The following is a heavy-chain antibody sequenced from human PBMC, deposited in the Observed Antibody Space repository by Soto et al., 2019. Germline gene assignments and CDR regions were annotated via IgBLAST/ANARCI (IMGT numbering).Heavy chain of an antibody. CDR3: VKSARRDITASRRMDV. Sequence: GGSLRLSCSASGFSFTSYAMHWVRQAPGKGLEYVSAISNNGGDTHHADSVKDRFTISRDNSKSTLYLQMNSLRVEDRAVYYCVKSARRDITASRRMDVWGQGTTVTVSS. J-gene: IGHJ6*02. CDR2: ISNNGGDT. V-gene: IGHV3-64D*06. D-gene: IGHD3-3*01. CDR1: GFSFTSYA.